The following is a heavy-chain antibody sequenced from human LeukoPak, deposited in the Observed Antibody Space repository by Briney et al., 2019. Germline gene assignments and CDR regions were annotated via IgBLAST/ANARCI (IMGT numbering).Heavy chain of an antibody. CDR1: GYTFTSYG. Sequence: GASVKVSCKASGYTFTSYGISWVRQAPGQGLEWMGWISAYNGNTNYAQKLQGRVTMTTDTSTSTAYMELRSLRSDDTAVYYCAICSSTSCHPGLGAFDIWGQGTMVTVSS. D-gene: IGHD2-2*01. J-gene: IGHJ3*02. CDR2: ISAYNGNT. CDR3: AICSSTSCHPGLGAFDI. V-gene: IGHV1-18*01.